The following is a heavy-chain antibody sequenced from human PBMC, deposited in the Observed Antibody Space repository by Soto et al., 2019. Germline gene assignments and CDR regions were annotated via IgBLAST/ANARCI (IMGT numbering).Heavy chain of an antibody. J-gene: IGHJ4*02. V-gene: IGHV4-59*01. CDR3: ARARYDYIWGSYRPALSYYFDY. CDR2: IYYSGST. CDR1: GGYISSYY. D-gene: IGHD3-16*02. Sequence: SETLSLTCTVSGGYISSYYWSWIRQPPGKGLEWIGYIYYSGSTNYNPSLKSRVTISVDTSKNQFSLKLSSVTAADTAVYYCARARYDYIWGSYRPALSYYFDYWGQGTLVTVSS.